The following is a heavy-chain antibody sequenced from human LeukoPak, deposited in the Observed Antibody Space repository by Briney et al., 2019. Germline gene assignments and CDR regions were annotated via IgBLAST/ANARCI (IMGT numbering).Heavy chain of an antibody. CDR3: AKIEGKYQLANVPDH. J-gene: IGHJ4*02. D-gene: IGHD2-2*01. V-gene: IGHV3-30*02. CDR2: IRYDGNNK. Sequence: GGSLKLSCAASGFTLSTYGMHWVRQAPGKGLEWVAFIRYDGNNKYYADFVKGRFTIPRDNSKNTLYLHMNSLRTEDTAVYYCAKIEGKYQLANVPDHWGQGTLVTVSS. CDR1: GFTLSTYG.